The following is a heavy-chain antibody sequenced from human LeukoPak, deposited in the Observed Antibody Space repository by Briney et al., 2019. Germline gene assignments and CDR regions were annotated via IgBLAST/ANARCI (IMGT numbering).Heavy chain of an antibody. D-gene: IGHD3-9*01. V-gene: IGHV3-30-3*01. CDR3: ARDRSYYDILTGYSYGMDV. J-gene: IGHJ6*02. CDR1: GFTFSSSA. CDR2: ISYDGSNK. Sequence: GGSLRLSCAASGFTFSSSAMHWVRQAPDKGLEWVAVISYDGSNKYYADSVKGRFTISRDNAKNSLYLQMNSLRAEDTAVYYCARDRSYYDILTGYSYGMDVWGQGTTVTVSS.